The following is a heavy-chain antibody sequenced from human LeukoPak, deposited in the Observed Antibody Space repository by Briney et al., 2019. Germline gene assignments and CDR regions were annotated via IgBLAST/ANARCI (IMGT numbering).Heavy chain of an antibody. Sequence: ASVKVSCKASGYTFTSYGISWVRQAPGQGLEWMGWISAYNGNTNYAQKLQGRVTMTTDTSTSTAYMELRSLRSDDTAVYYCAKSQANYDFWSGPSTYFDYWGQGTLVTVSS. CDR3: AKSQANYDFWSGPSTYFDY. D-gene: IGHD3-3*01. CDR1: GYTFTSYG. V-gene: IGHV1-18*01. J-gene: IGHJ4*02. CDR2: ISAYNGNT.